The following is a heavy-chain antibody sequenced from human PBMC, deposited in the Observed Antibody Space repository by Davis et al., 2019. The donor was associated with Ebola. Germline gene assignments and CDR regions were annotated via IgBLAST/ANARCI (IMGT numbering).Heavy chain of an antibody. CDR2: INPSGGST. Sequence: ASVKVSCKASGYTFTGYYMHWVRQAPGQGLEWMGIINPSGGSTSYAQKFQGWVTMTRDTSISTAYMELSRLRSDDTAVYYCAREYCSSTSCYNWFDPWGQGTLVTVSS. V-gene: IGHV1-2*04. CDR3: AREYCSSTSCYNWFDP. J-gene: IGHJ5*02. D-gene: IGHD2-2*01. CDR1: GYTFTGYY.